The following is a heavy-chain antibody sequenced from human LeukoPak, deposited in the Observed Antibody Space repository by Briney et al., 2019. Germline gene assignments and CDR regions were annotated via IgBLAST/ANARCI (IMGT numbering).Heavy chain of an antibody. J-gene: IGHJ4*02. D-gene: IGHD6-6*01. CDR2: IWYDGGDK. CDR1: GFTFSSFG. CDR3: ARDRGTTSSAGYYFDT. Sequence: GGSLRLSCSASGFTFSSFGMHWVRQAPGKGLEWVAIIWYDGGDKYYADSVKGRFTVSRDNSKNTLHLQVNSLRAEDTAVYYCARDRGTTSSAGYYFDTWGQGALVTVSS. V-gene: IGHV3-33*01.